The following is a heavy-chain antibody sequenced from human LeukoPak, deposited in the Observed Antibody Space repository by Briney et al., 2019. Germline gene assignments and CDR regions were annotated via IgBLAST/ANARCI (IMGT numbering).Heavy chain of an antibody. V-gene: IGHV4-38-2*02. J-gene: IGHJ4*02. Sequence: PSETLSLTCTVSGYSISSSYYWGWIRQPPGKGLEWIGSIYYSGSTYYNPSLKSRVTISVDTSKNQFSLKLSSVTAADTAVYYCARDSYYYGSGPTAGLDYWGQGTLVTVSS. CDR3: ARDSYYYGSGPTAGLDY. CDR2: IYYSGST. CDR1: GYSISSSYY. D-gene: IGHD3-10*01.